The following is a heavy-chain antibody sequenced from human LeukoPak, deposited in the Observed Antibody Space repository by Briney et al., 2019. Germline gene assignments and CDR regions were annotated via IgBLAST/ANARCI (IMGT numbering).Heavy chain of an antibody. CDR1: GFTFSSYG. CDR2: ISYDGSNK. D-gene: IGHD3-10*01. J-gene: IGHJ4*02. Sequence: ERSLRLSCAASGFTFSSYGMHWVRKAPGKGLEWVAVISYDGSNKCYADSVKGRFTISRDNSKNTLYLQMNSLRAEDTAVYYCAKDVDSGSFDYWGQGTLVTVSS. V-gene: IGHV3-30*18. CDR3: AKDVDSGSFDY.